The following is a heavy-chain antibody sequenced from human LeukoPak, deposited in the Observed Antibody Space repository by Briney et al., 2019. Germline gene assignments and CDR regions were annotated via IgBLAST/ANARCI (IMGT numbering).Heavy chain of an antibody. CDR1: GYPISSGYY. Sequence: SETLSLTCAVSGYPISSGYYGGWIRQPPGEGVEGNGRIYDSGSTYYNPSLRSRVTIQGDTTKNQVSLKLSFVTAADTAVYYCARRRRYSYGYDYYYYMDVWGKGTTVTVSS. CDR2: IYDSGST. V-gene: IGHV4-38-2*01. J-gene: IGHJ6*03. CDR3: ARRRRYSYGYDYYYYMDV. D-gene: IGHD5-18*01.